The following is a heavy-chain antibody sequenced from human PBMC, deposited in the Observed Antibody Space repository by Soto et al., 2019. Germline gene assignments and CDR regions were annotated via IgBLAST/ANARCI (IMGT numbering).Heavy chain of an antibody. CDR3: ARGATIFGVVATPYYYYMDV. Sequence: SETLSLTCTVSGGSISSYYWSWIRQPPGKGLEWIGYIYYSGSTNYNPSLKSRVTISVDTSKNQFSLKLSSVTAADTAVYYCARGATIFGVVATPYYYYMDVWGKGTTVTVSS. CDR1: GGSISSYY. CDR2: IYYSGST. D-gene: IGHD3-3*01. J-gene: IGHJ6*03. V-gene: IGHV4-59*01.